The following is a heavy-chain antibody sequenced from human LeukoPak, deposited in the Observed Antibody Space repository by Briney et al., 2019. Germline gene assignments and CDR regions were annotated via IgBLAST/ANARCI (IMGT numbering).Heavy chain of an antibody. CDR3: ASGYCSSTSYYWLFY. CDR1: GGSFSGYY. CDR2: INHSGST. D-gene: IGHD2-2*01. J-gene: IGHJ4*02. Sequence: SETLSLTCAVSGGSFSGYYWSWIRQPPGKGLEWIGEINHSGSTNYNPSLKSRVTISVDTSKNQFSLKLSSVTAADTAVYYCASGYCSSTSYYWLFYWGQGTLVTVSS. V-gene: IGHV4-34*01.